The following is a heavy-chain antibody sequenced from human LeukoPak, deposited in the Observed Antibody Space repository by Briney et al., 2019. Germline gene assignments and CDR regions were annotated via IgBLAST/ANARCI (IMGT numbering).Heavy chain of an antibody. V-gene: IGHV4-34*01. Sequence: SETLSLTCAVYGGAFSGYYWSWVRQPPGKGLEWIGEINHSGSTNYNPSLKSRVTISVDTSKNQFSLKLSSVTAADTAVYYCARGKVGDYWGQGTLVTVSS. CDR3: ARGKVGDY. CDR2: INHSGST. CDR1: GGAFSGYY. J-gene: IGHJ4*02.